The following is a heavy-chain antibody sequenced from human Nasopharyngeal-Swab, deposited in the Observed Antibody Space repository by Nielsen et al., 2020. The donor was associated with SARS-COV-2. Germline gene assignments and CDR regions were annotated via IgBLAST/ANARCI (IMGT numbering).Heavy chain of an antibody. CDR1: GLTFSGHW. J-gene: IGHJ6*02. CDR3: ARGGGHYYYYYDMDV. CDR2: INGDGSTI. V-gene: IGHV3-74*01. Sequence: GGSLRLSCAASGLTFSGHWMHWVRQAPGRGLVWVSRINGDGSTISYAESVRGRFTISRGNAKNTLYLQMNSLRAEDTAVYYCARGGGHYYYYYDMDVWGQGTTVTVSS.